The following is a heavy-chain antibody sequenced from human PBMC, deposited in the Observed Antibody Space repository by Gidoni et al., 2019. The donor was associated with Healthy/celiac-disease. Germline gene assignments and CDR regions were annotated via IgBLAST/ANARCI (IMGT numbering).Heavy chain of an antibody. D-gene: IGHD6-6*01. CDR3: ARSLAAPYYYYGMDV. J-gene: IGHJ6*02. CDR1: GGSISSDY. Sequence: QVQLQESGPGLVKPSETLSLTCTVSGGSISSDYWSWIRQPPGKGLEWIGYIYYSGSTNYNPSLKSRVTISVDTSKNQFSLKLSSVTAADTAVYYCARSLAAPYYYYGMDVWGQGTTVTVSS. CDR2: IYYSGST. V-gene: IGHV4-59*08.